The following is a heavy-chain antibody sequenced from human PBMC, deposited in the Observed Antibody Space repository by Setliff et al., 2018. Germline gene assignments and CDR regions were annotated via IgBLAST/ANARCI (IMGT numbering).Heavy chain of an antibody. CDR1: GGSISSGSYY. CDR3: ARHGPTRTDSWFDSFDV. CDR2: IHYSGST. V-gene: IGHV4-39*01. J-gene: IGHJ3*01. D-gene: IGHD3-10*01. Sequence: PSETLSLTCTVSGGSISSGSYYWGWIRQPPRKGLEWIGSIHYSGSTYYNPSLKSRVTISVDTSKNQVSLKMTSVTAADTAVYYCARHGPTRTDSWFDSFDVWGQGTKVTV.